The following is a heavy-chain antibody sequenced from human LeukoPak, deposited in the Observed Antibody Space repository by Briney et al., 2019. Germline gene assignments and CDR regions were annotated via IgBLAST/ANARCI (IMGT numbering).Heavy chain of an antibody. CDR3: ASPLKGVGGRDY. Sequence: ASVTVSCKASGYTFTDYYIHWVRRAPGQGLEWMGWMNPSNGDTNYAQKFQGRVTMTRDTSISTAYMELSSLRSDDTAVYYCASPLKGVGGRDYWGQGTLVTVSS. D-gene: IGHD1-26*01. CDR1: GYTFTDYY. V-gene: IGHV1-2*02. CDR2: MNPSNGDT. J-gene: IGHJ4*02.